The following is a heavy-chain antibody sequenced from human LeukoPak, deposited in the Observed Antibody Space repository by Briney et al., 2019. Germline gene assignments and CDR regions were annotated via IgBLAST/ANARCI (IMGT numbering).Heavy chain of an antibody. D-gene: IGHD5-24*01. CDR3: ASVRRDGYMGVDY. J-gene: IGHJ4*02. CDR2: IYYSGST. Sequence: PSETLSLTCTVSGGSISSYYWSWIRQPPGKGLEWIGYIYYSGSTNYNPSLESRVTISVDTSKNQFSLKLSSVTAADTAVYYCASVRRDGYMGVDYWGQGTLVTVSS. V-gene: IGHV4-59*01. CDR1: GGSISSYY.